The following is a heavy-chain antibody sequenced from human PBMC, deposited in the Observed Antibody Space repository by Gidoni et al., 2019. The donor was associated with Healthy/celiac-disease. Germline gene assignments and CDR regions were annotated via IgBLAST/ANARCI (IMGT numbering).Heavy chain of an antibody. CDR3: ARVDLEYPYYYGMDV. CDR2: INTNTGNP. CDR1: GYTFTRYA. D-gene: IGHD3-3*01. V-gene: IGHV7-4-1*01. Sequence: QVQLVQSGSELTKPGASVKVSCKASGYTFTRYAMNWVRQAPGQGLEWMGWINTNTGNPTYAQGFTGRFVFSLDTSVSTAYLQICSLKAEDTAVYYCARVDLEYPYYYGMDVWGQGTTVTVSS. J-gene: IGHJ6*02.